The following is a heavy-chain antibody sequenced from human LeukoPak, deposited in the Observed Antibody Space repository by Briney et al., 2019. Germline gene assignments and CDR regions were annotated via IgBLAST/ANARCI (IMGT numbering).Heavy chain of an antibody. CDR1: LGTLSGYT. V-gene: IGHV1-69*08. D-gene: IGHD6-13*01. CDR3: ARAIAAAGRGDLNWFDP. Sequence: ASVKVSPKPSLGTLSGYTLSGVRQAPEQGLGRVGRIIPILGTPNSAQQFQGRVPITANKSTSTANMELSSRTPRAPAVYYCARAIAAAGRGDLNWFDPWGQGTLVTVSS. J-gene: IGHJ5*02. CDR2: IIPILGTP.